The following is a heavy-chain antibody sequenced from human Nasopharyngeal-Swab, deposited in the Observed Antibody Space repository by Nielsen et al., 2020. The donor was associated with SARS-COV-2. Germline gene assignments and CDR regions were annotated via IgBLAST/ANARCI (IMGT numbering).Heavy chain of an antibody. J-gene: IGHJ6*02. D-gene: IGHD3-16*02. V-gene: IGHV4-61*02. Sequence: SETLSLTCTVSGGSISSGSYYWSWIRQPAGKGLEWIGRIYTSGSTSYNPSLKSRVTMSVDTSKNQFSLNLTSVTAADPAVYYCARVALGSYLRGRGMDVWGQGTTVTVSS. CDR1: GGSISSGSYY. CDR2: IYTSGST. CDR3: ARVALGSYLRGRGMDV.